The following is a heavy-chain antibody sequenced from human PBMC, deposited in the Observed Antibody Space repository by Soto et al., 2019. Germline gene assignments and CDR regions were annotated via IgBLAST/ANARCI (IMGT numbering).Heavy chain of an antibody. D-gene: IGHD6-6*01. V-gene: IGHV4-61*01. Sequence: PSETLSLTRTVSGGSVSSGSYYWSWIRQPPGKGLEWIGYIYYSGSTNYNPSLKSRATISVDTSKNQFSLKLSSVTAADTAVYYCARDQGGIRSSSSGYYYYGMDVWGQGTTVTVSS. J-gene: IGHJ6*02. CDR2: IYYSGST. CDR3: ARDQGGIRSSSSGYYYYGMDV. CDR1: GGSVSSGSYY.